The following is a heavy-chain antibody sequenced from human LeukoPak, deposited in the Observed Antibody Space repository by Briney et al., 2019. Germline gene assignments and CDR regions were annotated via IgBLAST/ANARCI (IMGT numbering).Heavy chain of an antibody. Sequence: GGSLRLSCAVSEFPFSDSWMYWVRQAPGKGLEGVANIKKDGSGISYVDSVQGRFIISRDNAKNSLYLQMNGLRVEDTAVYFCAGGNSMNVWGKGTAVTVSS. J-gene: IGHJ6*04. V-gene: IGHV3-7*03. CDR1: EFPFSDSW. D-gene: IGHD1/OR15-1a*01. CDR3: AGGNSMNV. CDR2: IKKDGSGI.